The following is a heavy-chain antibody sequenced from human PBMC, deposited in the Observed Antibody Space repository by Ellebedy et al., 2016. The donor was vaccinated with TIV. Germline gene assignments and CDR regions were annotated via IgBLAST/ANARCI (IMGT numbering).Heavy chain of an antibody. D-gene: IGHD2-8*01. V-gene: IGHV3-72*01. J-gene: IGHJ4*02. Sequence: GESLKISCAASGFTFSDQLMDWVRPAPGTGLEWVTRTRSKVSGYTVEYAASVKGRFTISRDDSNNSLYLQMNSLKIEDTAVYYCVSCTLGNIFENWGQGTQVTVSS. CDR1: GFTFSDQL. CDR3: VSCTLGNIFEN. CDR2: TRSKVSGYTV.